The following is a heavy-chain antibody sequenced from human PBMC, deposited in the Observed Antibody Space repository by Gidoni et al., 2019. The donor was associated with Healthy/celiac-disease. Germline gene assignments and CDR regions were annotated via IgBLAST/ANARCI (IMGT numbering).Heavy chain of an antibody. V-gene: IGHV4-59*01. CDR1: GRSIPRVY. D-gene: IGHD1-26*01. CDR3: ARKARIVGATRGRYYFDY. Sequence: QVKLQVSGPGLAKPSVSLPLTSTVPGRSIPRVYWSWFRQPPGKGREWIGYIYYSGSSNYSPTLKSRVTISVDMSKTQFSLKLSFVTAADTAVYYCARKARIVGATRGRYYFDYWGQGTLVTVSS. J-gene: IGHJ4*02. CDR2: IYYSGSS.